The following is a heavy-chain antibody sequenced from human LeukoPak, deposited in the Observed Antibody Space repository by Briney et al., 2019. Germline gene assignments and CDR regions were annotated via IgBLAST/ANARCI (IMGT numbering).Heavy chain of an antibody. D-gene: IGHD4-17*01. V-gene: IGHV1-46*01. Sequence: ASVKVSYKASGYSFIRYHIHWVRQAPGQGLEWMGVLKLYDGSVSHAQKFQGRVTMTSDTSTSTVYMELSSLRSEDTAVYYCARVPVTRDYYYYGMDVWGRGTTVTVSS. J-gene: IGHJ6*02. CDR3: ARVPVTRDYYYYGMDV. CDR2: LKLYDGSV. CDR1: GYSFIRYH.